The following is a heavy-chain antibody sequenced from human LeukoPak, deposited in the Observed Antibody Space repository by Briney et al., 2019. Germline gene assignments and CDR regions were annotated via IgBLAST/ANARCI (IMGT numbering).Heavy chain of an antibody. CDR2: IIPIFGTA. D-gene: IGHD3-3*01. J-gene: IGHJ4*02. CDR1: GGTFSSYA. CDR3: ARGEGYDFWSGYYMLDY. Sequence: GASVKVSCKASGGTFSSYAISWVRQAPGQGLEWTGGIIPIFGTANYAQKFQGRVTITADESTSTAYMELSSLRSEDTAVYYCARGEGYDFWSGYYMLDYWGQGTLVTVSS. V-gene: IGHV1-69*13.